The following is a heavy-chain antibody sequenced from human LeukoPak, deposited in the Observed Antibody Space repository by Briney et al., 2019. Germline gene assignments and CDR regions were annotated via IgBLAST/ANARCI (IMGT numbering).Heavy chain of an antibody. J-gene: IGHJ4*02. CDR3: AKDMGYCSSATCYGLDY. D-gene: IGHD2-2*01. V-gene: IGHV3-23*01. CDR1: GSTFSSYA. CDR2: VSGGGGTT. Sequence: GGSLRLSCAASGSTFSSYAMSWVRQAPGKGLEWVSTVSGGGGTTYYADSVKGRFTISRDNSRNTLFLQMNSLRAEDTAIYYCAKDMGYCSSATCYGLDYWGQGTLVTVSS.